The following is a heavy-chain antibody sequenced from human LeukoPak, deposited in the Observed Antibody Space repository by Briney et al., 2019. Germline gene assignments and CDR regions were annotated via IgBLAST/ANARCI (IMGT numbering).Heavy chain of an antibody. CDR3: ARTNAGNSHFDY. J-gene: IGHJ4*02. D-gene: IGHD4-23*01. CDR2: INSDGSNT. CDR1: GFTFTSYW. Sequence: PGGSLRLSCAASGFTFTSYWMHWVRQPPGKGLVWVSRINSDGSNTYYADSVKGRFTISRDNAKNTLYLQMNSLRAEDTAVYYCARTNAGNSHFDYWGQGTLVTVSS. V-gene: IGHV3-74*01.